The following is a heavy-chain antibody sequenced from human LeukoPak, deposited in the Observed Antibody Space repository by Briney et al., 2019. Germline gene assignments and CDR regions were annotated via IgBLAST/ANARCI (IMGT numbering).Heavy chain of an antibody. CDR3: ARHPHTVEWGLPHNY. D-gene: IGHD3-3*01. V-gene: IGHV3-21*01. Sequence: GGSLRLSCAASGFTFSSFSMNWFRQSPGKGLEWISSISSNNNYLHYADSVTGRFTISRDNAKNSLYLQMNSLRAEDTAVYYCARHPHTVEWGLPHNYWGQGTLVTVSS. CDR2: ISSNNNYL. CDR1: GFTFSSFS. J-gene: IGHJ4*02.